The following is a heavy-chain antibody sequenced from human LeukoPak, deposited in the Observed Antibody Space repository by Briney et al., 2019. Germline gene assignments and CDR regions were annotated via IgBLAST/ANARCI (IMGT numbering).Heavy chain of an antibody. CDR1: GFTFSSYW. D-gene: IGHD6-19*01. CDR2: IKQDGSEK. V-gene: IGHV3-7*01. J-gene: IGHJ4*02. Sequence: HPGGSLRLSCAASGFTFSSYWMSWVRQAPGKGLEWVANIKQDGSEKYYVDSVKGRFTISRDNAKNSLYLQMNSLRAEDTAVYYCASLKGRYSSGRTALDYXXXGXLXTVSS. CDR3: ASLKGRYSSGRTALDY.